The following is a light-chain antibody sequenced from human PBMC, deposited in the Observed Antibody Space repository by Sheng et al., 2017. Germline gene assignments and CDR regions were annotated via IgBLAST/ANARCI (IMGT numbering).Light chain of an antibody. CDR2: GAS. Sequence: EIVMTQSPATLSVSPGERATLSCRASWNIGTFLAWYHQKPGQAPRLLIYGASTRAIDIPARFSGSGSGTEFTLTINSPQSEDSGVYYCQQYNNWPPKTFGQGTKVEIK. V-gene: IGKV3-15*01. J-gene: IGKJ1*01. CDR1: WNIGTF. CDR3: QQYNNWPPKT.